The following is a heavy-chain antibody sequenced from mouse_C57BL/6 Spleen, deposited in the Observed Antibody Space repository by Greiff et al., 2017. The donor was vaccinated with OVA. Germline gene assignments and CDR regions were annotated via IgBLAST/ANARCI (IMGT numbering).Heavy chain of an antibody. V-gene: IGHV1-52*01. Sequence: VQLQQPGAELVRPGSSVKLSCKASGYTFTSYWMHWVKQRPIQGLEWIGNIDPSDSETHYNQKFKDKATLTVDKSSSTAYMQLSSLTSEDSAVYYCARDGLTGALDYWGQGTTLTVSS. CDR2: IDPSDSET. J-gene: IGHJ2*01. CDR1: GYTFTSYW. D-gene: IGHD4-1*01. CDR3: ARDGLTGALDY.